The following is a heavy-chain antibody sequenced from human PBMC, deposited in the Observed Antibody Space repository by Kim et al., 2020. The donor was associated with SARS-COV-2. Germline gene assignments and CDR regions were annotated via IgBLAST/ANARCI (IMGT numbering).Heavy chain of an antibody. J-gene: IGHJ5*02. Sequence: SETLSLTCTVSGGSISSSSYYWGWIRQPPGKGLEWFGSIYDSGSTYNNPSLKSRVTISVDTSKNQFSLKLSSVTAADTAVYYCARGSFDPWGQGTLVTVSS. CDR2: IYDSGST. CDR3: ARGSFDP. CDR1: GGSISSSSYY. V-gene: IGHV4-39*07.